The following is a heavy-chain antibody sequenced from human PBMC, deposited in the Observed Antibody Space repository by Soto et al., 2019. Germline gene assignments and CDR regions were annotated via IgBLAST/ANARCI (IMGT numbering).Heavy chain of an antibody. J-gene: IGHJ4*02. V-gene: IGHV3-21*04. CDR1: GVTCSSYS. CDR2: ISSSSSYI. Sequence: AGGSLRHSCAASGVTCSSYSMNWVRQAPGKGLEWVSSISSSSSYIYYADSVKGRFTISRDSSKNTLYLQMNSLRVEDTAVYHCARQHDYWGQGTLVTVSS. CDR3: ARQHDY.